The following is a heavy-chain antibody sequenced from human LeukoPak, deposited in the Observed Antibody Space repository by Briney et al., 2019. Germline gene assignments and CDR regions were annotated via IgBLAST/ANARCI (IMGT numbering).Heavy chain of an antibody. D-gene: IGHD6-19*01. CDR2: ISYDGSNK. V-gene: IGHV3-30*04. CDR3: AKEGPGYSSGWYVGEGSWFDP. CDR1: GFTFSSYP. Sequence: GGSLRLSCAASGFTFSSYPMHWVRQAPGKGLEWVAVISYDGSNKYYADSVKGRFTISRDNSKNTLYLQMNSLRAEDTAVYYCAKEGPGYSSGWYVGEGSWFDPWGQGTLVTVSS. J-gene: IGHJ5*02.